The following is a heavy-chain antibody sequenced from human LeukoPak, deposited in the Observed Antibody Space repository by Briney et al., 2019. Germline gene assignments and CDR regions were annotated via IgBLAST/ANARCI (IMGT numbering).Heavy chain of an antibody. D-gene: IGHD6-13*01. V-gene: IGHV3-23*01. CDR1: GDSINSLD. Sequence: PSEPLSLTCTVSGDSINSLDLWSWVRQAPGKGLEWVSAISGSGGSTYYADSVKGRFTISRDNSKNTLYLQMNSLRAEDTAVYYCAKAPYSSSWYDYYYGMDVWGQGTTVTVSS. J-gene: IGHJ6*02. CDR2: ISGSGGST. CDR3: AKAPYSSSWYDYYYGMDV.